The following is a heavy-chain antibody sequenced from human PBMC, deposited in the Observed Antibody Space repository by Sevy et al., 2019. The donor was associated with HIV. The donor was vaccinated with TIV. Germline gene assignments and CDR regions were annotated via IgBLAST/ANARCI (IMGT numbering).Heavy chain of an antibody. J-gene: IGHJ5*02. V-gene: IGHV4-59*01. CDR3: ASSPGGIAAAANWFDP. CDR1: GGSISSYY. CDR2: IYHSGST. D-gene: IGHD6-13*01. Sequence: SQTLSLTCTVSGGSISSYYWSWIRQPPGKGLEWIGYIYHSGSTNYNPSLKSRVTISVDTSKNQFSLKLSSVTAADTAVYYCASSPGGIAAAANWFDPWGQGTLVTVSS.